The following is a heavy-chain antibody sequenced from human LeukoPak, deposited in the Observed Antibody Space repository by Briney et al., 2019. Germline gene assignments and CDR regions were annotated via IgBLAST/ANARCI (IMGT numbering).Heavy chain of an antibody. CDR2: ISAYNGNT. CDR3: ASSAAMVSPLEFDY. Sequence: ASVKVSCKASGYTFTSYGISWVRQAPGQGLEWMGWISAYNGNTNYAQKLQGRVTMTTDTSTSTAYMELRSLRSDDTAVYYCASSAAMVSPLEFDYWGQGTLVTVSS. D-gene: IGHD5-18*01. CDR1: GYTFTSYG. J-gene: IGHJ4*02. V-gene: IGHV1-18*01.